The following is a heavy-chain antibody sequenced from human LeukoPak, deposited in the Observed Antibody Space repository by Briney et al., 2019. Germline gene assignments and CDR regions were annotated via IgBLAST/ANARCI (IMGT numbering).Heavy chain of an antibody. CDR2: TGSNGVT. J-gene: IGHJ5*02. Sequence: GGSLRLSCTGSGFTFRTYAFSWVRQAPGKGLEWVSATGSNGVTYYADSVKGRFSISRDNSKNTLYLQMNSLRAEDTAVYYCARDPYYYGSGSLEAGKWSDPWGQGTLVTVSS. CDR3: ARDPYYYGSGSLEAGKWSDP. D-gene: IGHD3-10*01. CDR1: GFTFRTYA. V-gene: IGHV3-23*01.